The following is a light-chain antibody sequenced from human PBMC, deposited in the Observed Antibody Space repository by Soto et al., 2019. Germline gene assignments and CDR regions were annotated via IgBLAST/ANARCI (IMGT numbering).Light chain of an antibody. J-gene: IGLJ2*01. CDR1: SSDVGGYNY. V-gene: IGLV2-8*01. CDR2: EVN. CDR3: CSYAGSNTLI. Sequence: QSALTQPASVSGSPGQSITISCTGTSSDVGGYNYVSWYQQYPDQAPKLLIFEVNKRPSGVPDRFSASKSGNTASLTVSGLQAEDEADYYCCSYAGSNTLIFGGGTKLTVL.